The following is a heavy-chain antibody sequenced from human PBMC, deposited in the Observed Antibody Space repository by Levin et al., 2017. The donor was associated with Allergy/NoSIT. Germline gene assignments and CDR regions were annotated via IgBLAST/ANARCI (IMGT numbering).Heavy chain of an antibody. D-gene: IGHD6-19*01. V-gene: IGHV3-30*04. Sequence: LSLTCAASGFPFSIHALHWVRQTPGKGLEWVAVISYDGRNKYYADSVKGRFTISRDNSKNTLYLQMNSLRSEDTAVYYCARGDSIALAAYAMNVWGQGTTVTVSS. CDR1: GFPFSIHA. CDR3: ARGDSIALAAYAMNV. J-gene: IGHJ6*02. CDR2: ISYDGRNK.